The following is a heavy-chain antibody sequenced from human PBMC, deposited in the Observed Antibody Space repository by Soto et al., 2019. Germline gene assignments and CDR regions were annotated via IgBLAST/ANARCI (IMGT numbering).Heavy chain of an antibody. J-gene: IGHJ4*02. V-gene: IGHV4-34*01. D-gene: IGHD3-10*01. CDR1: GGSFSGYY. CDR3: ARVGFLRVPPDC. Sequence: QVQLQQWGAGLLKPSETLSLTCAVYGGSFSGYYWSWIRQPPGKGLEWIGEINHSGSTNYNPSLKSRLTIPVDSSKNQVSLKRSSVPAADTAVYYCARVGFLRVPPDCWGQGTLVTVSS. CDR2: INHSGST.